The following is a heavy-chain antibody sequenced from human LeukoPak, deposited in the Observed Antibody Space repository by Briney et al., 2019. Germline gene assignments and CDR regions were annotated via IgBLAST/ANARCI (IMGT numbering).Heavy chain of an antibody. V-gene: IGHV3-23*01. CDR2: ISGSGGST. CDR3: VLDLFSSFAFDI. Sequence: PGGSLRLSCAASGFTFTSYAMNWVRQAPGKGLEWVSAISGSGGSTYYADSVKGRFTTSRDNVKNALHLQMNSLTAEDTAVYYCVLDLFSSFAFDIWGQGTMVTVSS. D-gene: IGHD3/OR15-3a*01. CDR1: GFTFTSYA. J-gene: IGHJ3*02.